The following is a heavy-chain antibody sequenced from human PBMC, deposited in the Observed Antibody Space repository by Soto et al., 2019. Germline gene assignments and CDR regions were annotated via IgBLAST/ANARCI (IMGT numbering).Heavy chain of an antibody. Sequence: ASVKVSCKASGYTFTSYGISRVRQAPGKGLEWMGWISAYNGNTNYAQKLQGRVTMTTDTTTSTAYMELRSLRSDDTAVYYCARDYGIVVVPAAIRAFDIWGQGTMVTVSS. CDR1: GYTFTSYG. CDR3: ARDYGIVVVPAAIRAFDI. D-gene: IGHD2-2*01. V-gene: IGHV1-18*01. CDR2: ISAYNGNT. J-gene: IGHJ3*02.